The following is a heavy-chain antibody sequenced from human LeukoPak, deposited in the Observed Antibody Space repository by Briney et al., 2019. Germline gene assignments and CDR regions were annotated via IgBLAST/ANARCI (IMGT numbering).Heavy chain of an antibody. V-gene: IGHV4-39*07. CDR1: GGSISSSSYY. J-gene: IGHJ4*02. D-gene: IGHD3-10*01. Sequence: SETLSLTCTVSGGSISSSSYYWGWIRQPPGKGLEWIGSIYYSGSTYYNPSLKSRVTISVDTSKNQFSLKLSSVTAADTAVYYCERNMVRGVMPDYWGQGTLVTVSS. CDR3: ERNMVRGVMPDY. CDR2: IYYSGST.